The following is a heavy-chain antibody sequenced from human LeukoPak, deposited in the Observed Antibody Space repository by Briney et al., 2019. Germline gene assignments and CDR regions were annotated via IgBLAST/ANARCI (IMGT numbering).Heavy chain of an antibody. V-gene: IGHV4-34*01. CDR2: INHSGST. D-gene: IGHD3-16*01. Sequence: SETLSLTCAVYGGSFSGYYWCWIRQPPGKGLEWIGEINHSGSTNYNPSLKSRVTISVDTSKNQLSLKLSSVTAADTAVYYCARVVDPGGYYYFYYMDVWGKGTTVTVSS. CDR3: ARVVDPGGYYYFYYMDV. J-gene: IGHJ6*03. CDR1: GGSFSGYY.